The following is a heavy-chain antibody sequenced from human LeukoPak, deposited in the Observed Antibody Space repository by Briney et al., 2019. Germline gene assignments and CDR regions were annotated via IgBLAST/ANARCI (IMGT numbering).Heavy chain of an antibody. CDR2: IYSHGTT. CDR1: GDSMSPYY. J-gene: IGHJ6*04. CDR3: AREKPAVPTAVDV. V-gene: IGHV4-4*07. D-gene: IGHD2-2*01. Sequence: SETLSLTCSVSGDSMSPYYWSWIRQAAGKGLEWIGRIYSHGTTNYNPSLRSRTTISVDKSKNQFSLKLTSVTAADTAVYYCAREKPAVPTAVDVWGRGTTVIVSP.